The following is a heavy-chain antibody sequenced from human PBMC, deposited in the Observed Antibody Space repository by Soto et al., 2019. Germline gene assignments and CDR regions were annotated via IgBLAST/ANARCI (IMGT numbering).Heavy chain of an antibody. Sequence: SGPTLVNPTQTLTLTCTFSGFSLSTSGVGVGWIRQPPGKALEWLALIYWDDDKRYSPSLKSRLTITKDTSKNQVVLTMTNMDPVDTATYYCAHSAERPSNYYDSSGYYYYWGQGTLVTVSS. CDR1: GFSLSTSGVG. CDR2: IYWDDDK. J-gene: IGHJ4*02. D-gene: IGHD3-22*01. CDR3: AHSAERPSNYYDSSGYYYY. V-gene: IGHV2-5*02.